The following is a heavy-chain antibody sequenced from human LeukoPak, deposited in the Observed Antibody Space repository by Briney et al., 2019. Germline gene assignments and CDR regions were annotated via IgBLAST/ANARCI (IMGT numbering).Heavy chain of an antibody. Sequence: PSETLSLTCAVYGGSFSGYYWSWIRQPPGKGLEWIGEINHSGSTNYNPSLKSRVTISVDTSKNQFSLKLSSVTAADTAVYYCASLAYYYDSSGYSLPYYFDYWGQGTLVTVSS. V-gene: IGHV4-34*01. D-gene: IGHD3-22*01. CDR2: INHSGST. CDR1: GGSFSGYY. CDR3: ASLAYYYDSSGYSLPYYFDY. J-gene: IGHJ4*02.